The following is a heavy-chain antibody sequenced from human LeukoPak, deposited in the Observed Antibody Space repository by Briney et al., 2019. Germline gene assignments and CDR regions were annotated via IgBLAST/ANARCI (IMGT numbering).Heavy chain of an antibody. CDR3: GKLRSSGYLIEY. J-gene: IGHJ4*02. CDR2: ISYDGSNK. CDR1: GFTFSRCA. D-gene: IGHD3-22*01. Sequence: GGSLRLSCAASGFTFSRCAMHWVRQAPGKGLEWVAVISYDGSNKYYADSVKGRFTISRDNSKNTLYLQMNSLRVDDTAVYYCGKLRSSGYLIEYWGQGTLVTVSS. V-gene: IGHV3-30*14.